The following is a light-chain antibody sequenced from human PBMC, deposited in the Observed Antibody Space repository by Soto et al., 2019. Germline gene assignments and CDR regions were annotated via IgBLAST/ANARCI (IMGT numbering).Light chain of an antibody. CDR3: QQYGRSGT. CDR2: ATS. V-gene: IGKV3-20*01. Sequence: EVVMTQSPGTLSLSPGERATLSCRASQSVSRTYLAWYQQKPVQAPRLLIYATSSRATGIPDRFSGSGSGTDFTLTIIRLEPEDFAVYYCQQYGRSGTFGQGTKV. J-gene: IGKJ1*01. CDR1: QSVSRTY.